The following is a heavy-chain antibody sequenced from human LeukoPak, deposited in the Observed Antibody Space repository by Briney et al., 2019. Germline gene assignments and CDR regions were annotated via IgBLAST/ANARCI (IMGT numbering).Heavy chain of an antibody. Sequence: GGSLRLSCAASGFTFSNYWMHWVRQVPGKGLVWVSRINDDGSATFYADSVKGRFTISRDNAKNTLFLQMNSLSAEDTAVYYCAKDGDWAFDHWAQGTLVSVSS. CDR1: GFTFSNYW. J-gene: IGHJ4*02. CDR3: AKDGDWAFDH. CDR2: INDDGSAT. V-gene: IGHV3-74*01. D-gene: IGHD2-21*02.